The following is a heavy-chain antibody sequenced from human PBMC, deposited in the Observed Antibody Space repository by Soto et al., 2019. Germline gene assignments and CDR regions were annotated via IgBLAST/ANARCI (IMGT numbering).Heavy chain of an antibody. CDR2: IYYSGST. D-gene: IGHD6-19*01. V-gene: IGHV4-59*01. J-gene: IGHJ4*02. Sequence: QVQLQESGPGLVKPSETLSLTCTVSGGSISSYYWSWIRQPPGKGLEWIGYIYYSGSTNYNPSLKSRVTISVNPAKNQVSLELTLVTPAATAVYYCARVSRGCWYFDYWGQGTLVTVSS. CDR3: ARVSRGCWYFDY. CDR1: GGSISSYY.